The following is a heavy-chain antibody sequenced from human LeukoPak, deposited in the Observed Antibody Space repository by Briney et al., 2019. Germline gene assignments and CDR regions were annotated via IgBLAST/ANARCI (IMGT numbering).Heavy chain of an antibody. CDR1: GFTFSSYS. CDR3: ARRPEAFDI. J-gene: IGHJ3*02. V-gene: IGHV3-21*01. Sequence: SGGSLRLSCAASGFTFSSYSMNWVRQAPGEGLEWVSSISSSSSYIYYADSVKGRFTISRDNAKNSLYLQMNSLRAEDTAVYYCARRPEAFDIWGQGTMVTVSS. CDR2: ISSSSSYI.